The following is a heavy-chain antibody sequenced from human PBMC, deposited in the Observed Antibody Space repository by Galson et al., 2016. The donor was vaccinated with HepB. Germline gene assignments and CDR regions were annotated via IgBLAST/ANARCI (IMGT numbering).Heavy chain of an antibody. J-gene: IGHJ5*02. CDR3: AVDYGGNSAFDP. D-gene: IGHD4-23*01. CDR1: GGSVSSGNYY. CDR2: IYYSGST. Sequence: SETLSLTCTVSGGSVSSGNYYWSWIRQPPGKGLEWIGYIYYSGSTNYNPSLKSRVTMSVDKSKNQFSLRLNSVTAADTAVYYCAVDYGGNSAFDPWGQGTLVIVSS. V-gene: IGHV4-61*01.